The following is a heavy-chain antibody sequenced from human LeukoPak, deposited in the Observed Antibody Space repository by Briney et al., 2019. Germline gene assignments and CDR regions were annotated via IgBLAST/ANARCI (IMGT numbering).Heavy chain of an antibody. CDR2: VHHSGPT. CDR1: GYSLSSGFY. J-gene: IGHJ4*02. CDR3: ARVLRGLYPDY. Sequence: PSETLSLTCTVSGYSLSSGFYWGWIRQSPGKGLEWIGSVHHSGPTFYNPSLKSRVTIAADTSKNKFSLKLMSVTAADTAVYYCARVLRGLYPDYWGQGTLVTVSS. D-gene: IGHD3-10*01. V-gene: IGHV4-38-2*02.